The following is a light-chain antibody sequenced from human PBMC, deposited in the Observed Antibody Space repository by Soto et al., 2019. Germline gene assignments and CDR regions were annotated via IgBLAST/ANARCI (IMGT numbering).Light chain of an antibody. CDR1: QSVLHSTNNKNY. V-gene: IGKV4-1*01. CDR2: WAS. CDR3: QQYYSTPPVT. Sequence: DIVMTQSPDSLAVSLGERATINCKSSQSVLHSTNNKNYLAWYQQKPGQPPKLLIYWASTRESGVPDRFSGSGSGTDFTLTISSLHAEDVAVYYCQQYYSTPPVTFGPGTKVDIK. J-gene: IGKJ3*01.